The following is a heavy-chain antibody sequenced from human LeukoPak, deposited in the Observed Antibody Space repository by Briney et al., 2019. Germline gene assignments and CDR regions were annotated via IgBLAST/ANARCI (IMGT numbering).Heavy chain of an antibody. CDR3: ARDALNYYDSSGYYYDY. J-gene: IGHJ4*02. D-gene: IGHD3-22*01. CDR2: ISSSSSYI. V-gene: IGHV3-21*01. CDR1: GFTVSGNY. Sequence: GGSLRLSCAASGFTVSGNYMNWVRQAPGKGLEWVSSISSSSSYIYYADSVKGRFTISRDNAKNSLYLQMNSLRAEDTAVYYCARDALNYYDSSGYYYDYWGQGTLVTVSS.